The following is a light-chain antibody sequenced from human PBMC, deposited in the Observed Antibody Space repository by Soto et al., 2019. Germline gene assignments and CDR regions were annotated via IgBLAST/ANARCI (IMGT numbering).Light chain of an antibody. CDR1: QSVSSNF. CDR3: QQYGTSPVT. V-gene: IGKV3-20*01. Sequence: EIVLTQSPGTLSLSPGERATLSCRAGQSVSSNFLAWDQQKPVPAPRLLIYGASSRATGIPDRCSGSGAGTDFALTITSREPEDFAVDFCQQYGTSPVTFGGVNKVEL. J-gene: IGKJ4*02. CDR2: GAS.